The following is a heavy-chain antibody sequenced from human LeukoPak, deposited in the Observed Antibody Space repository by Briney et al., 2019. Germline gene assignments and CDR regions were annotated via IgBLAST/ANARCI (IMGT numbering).Heavy chain of an antibody. CDR3: ARGLASGSYYFSCFDP. V-gene: IGHV3-11*04. CDR2: ISSSGSTI. D-gene: IGHD3-10*01. J-gene: IGHJ5*02. CDR1: GFTFSDYY. Sequence: AGGSLRLSCAASGFTFSDYYMSWIRQAPGKGLEWVSYISSSGSTIYYADSVKGRFTISRDNAKNSLHLQMNSLRAEDTAAYYCARGLASGSYYFSCFDPWGQGTLVTVSP.